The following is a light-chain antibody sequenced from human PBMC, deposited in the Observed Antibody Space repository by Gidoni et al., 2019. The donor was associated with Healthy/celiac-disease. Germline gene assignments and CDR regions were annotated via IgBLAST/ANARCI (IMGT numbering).Light chain of an antibody. Sequence: DIQMTQSPSTLSASVGDRVTITCRASQSISSWLAWYQQKPGKAPKLLIYKASSLESGVPSRFSGSGSATEFTLTISSLQPDDFATYYCQQYNSYMITFXQXTRLXIK. CDR1: QSISSW. J-gene: IGKJ5*01. V-gene: IGKV1-5*03. CDR2: KAS. CDR3: QQYNSYMIT.